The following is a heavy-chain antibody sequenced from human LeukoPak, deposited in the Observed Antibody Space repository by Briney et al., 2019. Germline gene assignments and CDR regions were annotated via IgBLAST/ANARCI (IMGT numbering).Heavy chain of an antibody. Sequence: PGGSLRLSCAASAFIFSSYEMNWVRQAPGKGREWVSYISSIGSTIYYADSVKGRFTISRHNDKNSLYVQMHSLRAEDTAVYYCARDHSVRGSGWLVYYLDYWGQGTLVTVSS. J-gene: IGHJ4*02. CDR3: ARDHSVRGSGWLVYYLDY. V-gene: IGHV3-48*03. CDR1: AFIFSSYE. D-gene: IGHD6-19*01. CDR2: ISSIGSTI.